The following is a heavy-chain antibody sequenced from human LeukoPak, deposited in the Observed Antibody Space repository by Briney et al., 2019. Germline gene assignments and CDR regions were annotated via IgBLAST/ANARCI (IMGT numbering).Heavy chain of an antibody. V-gene: IGHV4-59*01. D-gene: IGHD3-3*01. CDR2: IYYSGST. J-gene: IGHJ4*02. CDR1: GGSISSYY. CDR3: ARGYAVWSGYYFDY. Sequence: PSETLSLTCTVSGGSISSYYWSWIRQPPGKGLEWIGYIYYSGSTNSNPSLKSRVTISVDTPKNQISLKLSSVTAADTAMYYCARGYAVWSGYYFDYWGQGTLVTVSS.